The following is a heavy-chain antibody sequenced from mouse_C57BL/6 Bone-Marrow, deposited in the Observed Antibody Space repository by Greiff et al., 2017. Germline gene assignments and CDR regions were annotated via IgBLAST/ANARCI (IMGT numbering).Heavy chain of an antibody. D-gene: IGHD2-5*01. V-gene: IGHV1-81*01. CDR3: AREGAYYSNYDAMDY. J-gene: IGHJ4*01. CDR1: GYTFTSYG. CDR2: IYPRSGNT. Sequence: QVQLQQSGAELVRPGASVKLSCKASGYTFTSYGISWVKQRTGQGLEWIGEIYPRSGNTYYNEKFKGKATLTADKSSSTAYMELRSLTSEDSAVYFCAREGAYYSNYDAMDYWGQGTSVTVSS.